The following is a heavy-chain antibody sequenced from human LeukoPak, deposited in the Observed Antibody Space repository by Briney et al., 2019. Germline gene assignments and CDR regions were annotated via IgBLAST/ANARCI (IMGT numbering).Heavy chain of an antibody. CDR2: IYSSGST. J-gene: IGHJ4*02. Sequence: SETLSLTCTVSGDSISSYYWSWIRQPAGKGLEWIGRIYSSGSTNYNPSLESRVTMSVDTSTNQFSLKLSSVTAADTAVYYCARHRSHGDSPFDYWGQGTLVTVSS. D-gene: IGHD4-17*01. CDR1: GDSISSYY. CDR3: ARHRSHGDSPFDY. V-gene: IGHV4-4*07.